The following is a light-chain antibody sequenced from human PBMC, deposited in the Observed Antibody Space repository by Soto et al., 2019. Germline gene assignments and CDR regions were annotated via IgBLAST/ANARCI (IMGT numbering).Light chain of an antibody. V-gene: IGKV3-11*01. CDR2: DAS. Sequence: EIVLTQSPATLSLSPGERATLSCRASQSVSSYLAWFQQKPGQAPRLLIYDASKRATGIPARFSGSGSGTDFTLTISSLEPEDLAVYYCQQRSNWSWTFGQGTKVEI. CDR1: QSVSSY. J-gene: IGKJ1*01. CDR3: QQRSNWSWT.